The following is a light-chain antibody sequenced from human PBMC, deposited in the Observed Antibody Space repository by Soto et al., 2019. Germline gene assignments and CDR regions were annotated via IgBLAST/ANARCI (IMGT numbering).Light chain of an antibody. Sequence: QSVLTQPPSASGSPGQSVTISCTGTSSDVGGYNYVSWYQQHPGKATKLMIYEVSKRPSGVPDRFSGSKSGNTASLTVSCLQAEDEADYYCSSYAGSNNFPYVFGTGTKVTVL. CDR1: SSDVGGYNY. V-gene: IGLV2-8*01. CDR3: SSYAGSNNFPYV. CDR2: EVS. J-gene: IGLJ1*01.